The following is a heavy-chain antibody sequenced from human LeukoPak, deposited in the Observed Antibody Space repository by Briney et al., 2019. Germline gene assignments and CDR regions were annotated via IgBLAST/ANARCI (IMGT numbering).Heavy chain of an antibody. V-gene: IGHV3-30*18. CDR1: GFTFSTYG. D-gene: IGHD3-10*02. CDR3: AKFFTGEYVRAFDV. CDR2: ISYDGSTK. Sequence: GGSLRLSCTASGFTFSTYGMHWVRQAPGKGLEWVTLISYDGSTKYYSDSVKGRFTLSRDNSKNTLYLQMNSLRAEDTAVYYCAKFFTGEYVRAFDVWGQGTMVTVSS. J-gene: IGHJ3*01.